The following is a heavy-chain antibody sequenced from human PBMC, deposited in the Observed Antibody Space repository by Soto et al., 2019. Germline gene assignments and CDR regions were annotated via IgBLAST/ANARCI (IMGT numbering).Heavy chain of an antibody. Sequence: ASVKVSCKVSGYTLTELSMHWVRQAPGKGLEWMGGFDPEDGETIYAQKFQGRVTMTEDTSTDTAYMELSSLRSEDTAVYYCATDYADLPAFDIWGQGTMVTVS. CDR1: GYTLTELS. CDR2: FDPEDGET. CDR3: ATDYADLPAFDI. V-gene: IGHV1-24*01. J-gene: IGHJ3*02. D-gene: IGHD4-17*01.